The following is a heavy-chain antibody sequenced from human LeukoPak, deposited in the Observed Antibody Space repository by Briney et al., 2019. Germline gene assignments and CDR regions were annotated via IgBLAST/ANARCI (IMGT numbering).Heavy chain of an antibody. CDR1: GYTFTSYD. CDR2: INPNSGGT. J-gene: IGHJ3*02. D-gene: IGHD6-19*01. CDR3: ARVKYSSGWYIGFAFDI. V-gene: IGHV1-2*02. Sequence: ASVKVSCKASGYTFTSYDINWVRQAPGQGLEWMGWINPNSGGTNYAQKFQGRVTMTRDTSISTAYMELSRLRSDDTAVYYCARVKYSSGWYIGFAFDIWGQGTMVTVSS.